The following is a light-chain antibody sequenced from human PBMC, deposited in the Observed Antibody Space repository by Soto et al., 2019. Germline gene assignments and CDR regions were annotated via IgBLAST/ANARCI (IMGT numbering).Light chain of an antibody. CDR1: QSVSSY. J-gene: IGKJ4*01. Sequence: EIVLTQSPATLSLSPGERATLSCRASQSVSSYLAWYQQKPGQAPRLLIYDASNRATGIPARFSGSGSGTDFTLTISSLEPEDFAVYYCQQRSNWPPLTFGGGTKG. CDR2: DAS. CDR3: QQRSNWPPLT. V-gene: IGKV3-11*01.